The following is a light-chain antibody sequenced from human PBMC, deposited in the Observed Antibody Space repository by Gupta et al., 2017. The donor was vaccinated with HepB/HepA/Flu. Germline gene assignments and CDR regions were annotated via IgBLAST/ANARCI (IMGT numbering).Light chain of an antibody. CDR2: DAS. Sequence: EIVLTQSPSTVSLSPGERATLSCRASQNIKNYLAWYILKPGQAPRLLISDASNRATGIPARFSGSGSGTDFTLTISSLEPEDFAVYYCQQRADWPLTFGGGTKV. V-gene: IGKV3-11*01. J-gene: IGKJ4*01. CDR3: QQRADWPLT. CDR1: QNIKNY.